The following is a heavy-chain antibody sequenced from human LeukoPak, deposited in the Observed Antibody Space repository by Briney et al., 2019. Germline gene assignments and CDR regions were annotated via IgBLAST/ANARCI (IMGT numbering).Heavy chain of an antibody. V-gene: IGHV1-69*04. CDR2: IIPILGIA. J-gene: IGHJ4*02. CDR3: ARDGNSHTDYSNHYFDY. D-gene: IGHD4-11*01. CDR1: GYTFTGYY. Sequence: SSVTVSCKASGYTFTGYYMHWVRQAPGQGLEWMGRIIPILGIANYAQKFQGRVTITADKSTSTPYMELSSLRSEDTAVYYWARDGNSHTDYSNHYFDYWGQGTLVTVSS.